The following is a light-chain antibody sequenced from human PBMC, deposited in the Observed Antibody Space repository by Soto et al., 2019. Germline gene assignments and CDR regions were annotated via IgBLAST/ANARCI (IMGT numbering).Light chain of an antibody. J-gene: IGLJ1*01. CDR1: SNTIGGYNV. V-gene: IGLV2-23*01. Sequence: QSVLTQPASVSGSPGQSITISCTGSSNTIGGYNVVSWYQQHPGKAPKVIIYEGIKRPSGVSNRFSGAISGSTASLTISGLQAEDEADYYCSSYATTDRRVFGTGTKVTVL. CDR3: SSYATTDRRV. CDR2: EGI.